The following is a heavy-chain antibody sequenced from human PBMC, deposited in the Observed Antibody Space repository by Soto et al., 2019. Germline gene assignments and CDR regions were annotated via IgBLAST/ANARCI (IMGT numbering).Heavy chain of an antibody. CDR1: GVSMSSHY. J-gene: IGHJ4*02. D-gene: IGHD3-16*01. V-gene: IGHV4-59*11. Sequence: PSETLSLTCTVSGVSMSSHYWTCLRQPPGKGLEWIGYISYSGSTYYNPSLKSRVTISADTSRNQFSLKLSSVIAADTAVYYCARADPDASVGYWRQGTLVTVPS. CDR3: ARADPDASVGY. CDR2: ISYSGST.